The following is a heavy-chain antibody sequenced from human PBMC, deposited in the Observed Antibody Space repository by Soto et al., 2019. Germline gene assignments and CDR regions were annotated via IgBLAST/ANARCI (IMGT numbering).Heavy chain of an antibody. Sequence: GGSLRLSCAASGFTFSSYGMHWVRQAPGKGLEWVAVISYDGSEKYYVDSVKGRFTISRDNAKNSLYLQMNSLRAEDTAVYYCARDLSSGWYLGYFDYWGQGTLVTVSS. CDR2: ISYDGSEK. J-gene: IGHJ4*02. CDR1: GFTFSSYG. CDR3: ARDLSSGWYLGYFDY. V-gene: IGHV3-30*03. D-gene: IGHD6-19*01.